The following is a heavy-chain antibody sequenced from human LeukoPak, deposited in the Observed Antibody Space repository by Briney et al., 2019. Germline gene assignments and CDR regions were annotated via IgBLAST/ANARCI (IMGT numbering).Heavy chain of an antibody. CDR1: GGYISSSSYY. CDR2: IYYSGST. D-gene: IGHD3-10*01. V-gene: IGHV4-39*01. J-gene: IGHJ5*02. CDR3: ARQGLLWFGELSGWFDP. Sequence: SETLSLTCTVSGGYISSSSYYWGWIRQPPGKGLEWIGSIYYSGSTYYNPSLKSRVTISVYTSKNQFSLKLSSVTAADTAVYYCARQGLLWFGELSGWFDPWGQGTLVTVSS.